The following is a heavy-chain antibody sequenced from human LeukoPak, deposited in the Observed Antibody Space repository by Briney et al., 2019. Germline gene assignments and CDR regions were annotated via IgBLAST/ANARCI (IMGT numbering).Heavy chain of an antibody. J-gene: IGHJ6*02. Sequence: GGSLRLSCAASGFTVSSNYMSWVRQAPGKGLEWVSVMYSGGNTYYADSVKGRFTISRDNSKNTLHLQMNSLKTEDTAVYYCTIGGNYYYYYGMDVWGQGTTVTVSS. CDR1: GFTVSSNY. D-gene: IGHD3-16*01. V-gene: IGHV3-53*01. CDR2: MYSGGNT. CDR3: TIGGNYYYYYGMDV.